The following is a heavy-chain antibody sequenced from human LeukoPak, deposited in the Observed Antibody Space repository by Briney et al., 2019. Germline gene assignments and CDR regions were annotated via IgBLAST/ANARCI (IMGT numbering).Heavy chain of an antibody. CDR1: GGSISSYY. Sequence: SETLSLTCTVSGGSISSYYWSRIRQPPGKGLEWIGSIYYGGSTNYNPSLKSRVTISVDTSKNQFSLKLSSVTAADTAVYYCAREVGIAAAGQVYFDYWGQGTLVTVSS. D-gene: IGHD6-13*01. J-gene: IGHJ4*02. CDR2: IYYGGST. V-gene: IGHV4-59*01. CDR3: AREVGIAAAGQVYFDY.